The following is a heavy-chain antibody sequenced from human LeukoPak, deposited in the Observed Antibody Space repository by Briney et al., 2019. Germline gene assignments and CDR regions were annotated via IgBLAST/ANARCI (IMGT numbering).Heavy chain of an antibody. CDR3: ARDLYRIVVVPHYFDY. V-gene: IGHV4-34*01. CDR2: INHSGST. CDR1: GGSFSGYY. D-gene: IGHD3-22*01. J-gene: IGHJ4*02. Sequence: PSETLSLTCAVYGGSFSGYYWSWIRQPPGKGLEWIGEINHSGSTNYNPPLKSRVTISVDTSKNQFSLKLSSVTAADTAVYYCARDLYRIVVVPHYFDYWGQGTLVTVSS.